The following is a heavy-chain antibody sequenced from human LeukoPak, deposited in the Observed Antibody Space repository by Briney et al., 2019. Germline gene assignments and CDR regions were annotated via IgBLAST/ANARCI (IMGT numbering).Heavy chain of an antibody. CDR1: GGSTSSGDYY. CDR3: ARPYYYDSRIDP. CDR2: MYYSGST. J-gene: IGHJ5*02. V-gene: IGHV4-30-4*01. Sequence: PSETLSLTCTVSGGSTSSGDYYWSWIRQPPGKGLEWIAYMYYSGSTYYNPSLKSRVAMSADTSKNQLSLKLSSVTAADTAVYYCARPYYYDSRIDPWGQGILVTVSS. D-gene: IGHD3-22*01.